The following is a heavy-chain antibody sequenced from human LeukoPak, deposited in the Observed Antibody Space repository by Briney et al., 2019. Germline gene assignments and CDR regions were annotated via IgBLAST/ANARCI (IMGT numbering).Heavy chain of an antibody. Sequence: KVSQTLSLTCVVSGDSVSSKNGAWHWIRQSPSRGLEWLARTYYRSKWYNDYAESMEGRMTISQDTSKNQYSLHLNSVTPDDTAVYYCARDFGTTGWHTFDYWGQGTLVTVSS. CDR3: ARDFGTTGWHTFDY. J-gene: IGHJ4*02. CDR2: TYYRSKWYN. V-gene: IGHV6-1*01. D-gene: IGHD6-19*01. CDR1: GDSVSSKNGA.